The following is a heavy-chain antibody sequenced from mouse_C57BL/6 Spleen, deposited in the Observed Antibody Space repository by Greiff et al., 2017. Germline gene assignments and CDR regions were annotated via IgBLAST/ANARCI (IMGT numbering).Heavy chain of an antibody. CDR3: ARRNYYGSSPGYFDY. D-gene: IGHD1-1*01. J-gene: IGHJ2*01. Sequence: QVQLKQSGAELARPGASVKLSCKASGYTFTSYGISWVKQRTGQGLEWIGEIYPRSGNTYYNEKFKGKATLTADKSSSTAYMELRSLTSEDSAVYFCARRNYYGSSPGYFDYWGQGTTLTVSS. V-gene: IGHV1-81*01. CDR1: GYTFTSYG. CDR2: IYPRSGNT.